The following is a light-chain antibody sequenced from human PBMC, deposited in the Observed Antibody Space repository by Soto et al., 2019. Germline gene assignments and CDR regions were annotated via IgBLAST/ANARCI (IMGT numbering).Light chain of an antibody. Sequence: QSALTQPPSASGSPGQSVTISCTGNSTDVGHSSFISWYQQHPGKGPKLIIYEVSTRPSGVPDRLAGSKSDNTASLSDSGLQDEDEADYCCNAKADNGKHVLGAGTKRTVL. CDR1: STDVGHSSF. J-gene: IGLJ1*01. CDR3: NAKADNGKHV. V-gene: IGLV2-8*01. CDR2: EVS.